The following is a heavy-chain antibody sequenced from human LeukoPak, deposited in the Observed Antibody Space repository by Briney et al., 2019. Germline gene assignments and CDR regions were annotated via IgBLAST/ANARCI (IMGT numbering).Heavy chain of an antibody. Sequence: ASVKVSCKASGGTLSSYTITWVRQAPGQGLEWMGWISAYNGNTNYAQKLQGRVTMTTDTSTSTAYMDLRSLRSDDTAVYYCARAVRYFDWLLQADYYYYMDVWGKGTTVTISS. J-gene: IGHJ6*03. V-gene: IGHV1-18*01. D-gene: IGHD3-9*01. CDR3: ARAVRYFDWLLQADYYYYMDV. CDR2: ISAYNGNT. CDR1: GGTLSSYT.